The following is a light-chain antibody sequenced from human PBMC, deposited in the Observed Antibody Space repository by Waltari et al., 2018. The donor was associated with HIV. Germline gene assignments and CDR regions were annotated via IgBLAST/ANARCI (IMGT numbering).Light chain of an antibody. CDR3: QQSYSTPPWT. CDR2: AAS. J-gene: IGKJ1*01. Sequence: VGDRVTLTCRASQSISSYLNWYQQKPGKAPKLLIYAASSLQSGVPSRFSGSGSGTDFTLTISSLQPEDFATYYCQQSYSTPPWTFGQGTKVEIK. V-gene: IGKV1-39*01. CDR1: QSISSY.